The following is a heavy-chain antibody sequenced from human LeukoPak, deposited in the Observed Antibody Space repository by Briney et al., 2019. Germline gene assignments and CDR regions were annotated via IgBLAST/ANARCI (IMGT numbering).Heavy chain of an antibody. J-gene: IGHJ4*02. V-gene: IGHV4-30-2*01. CDR3: ARILWFGESYYFDY. Sequence: TLSLTCAVSGGSISSGGYSWTWIRQPPGKGLEWIVYIYHSGSTYYNPSLKSRITISVDRSKNQFSLKLSSVTAADTAVYYCARILWFGESYYFDYWSQGTLVTVSS. CDR1: GGSISSGGYS. D-gene: IGHD3-10*01. CDR2: IYHSGST.